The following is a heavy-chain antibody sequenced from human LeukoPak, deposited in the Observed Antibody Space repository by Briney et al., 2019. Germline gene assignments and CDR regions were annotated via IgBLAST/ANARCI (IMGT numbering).Heavy chain of an antibody. D-gene: IGHD6-6*01. J-gene: IGHJ6*02. CDR1: GFTFDDYA. V-gene: IGHV3-9*01. CDR2: ISWNSGSI. CDR3: AKSSGIGVAARRNPGDRKYYYYYGMDV. Sequence: GRSLRLSCAASGFTFDDYATHWVRQAPGKGLEWVSGISWNSGSIGYADSVKGRFTISRDNAKNSLYLQMNSLRAEDTALYYCAKSSGIGVAARRNPGDRKYYYYYGMDVWGQGTTVTVSS.